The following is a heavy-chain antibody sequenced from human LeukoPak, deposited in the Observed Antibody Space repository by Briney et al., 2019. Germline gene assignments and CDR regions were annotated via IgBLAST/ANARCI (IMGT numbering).Heavy chain of an antibody. Sequence: GGSLRLSCAASGFTFIDYDMHWVRQVIGKGLEWVSAIGIRGDTHYSGSVKGRFTISRENAESSLYLQMNSLRAEDTAVYYCARVGVGSSSREDLFDYWGQGTLVTVSS. CDR3: ARVGVGSSSREDLFDY. D-gene: IGHD6-13*01. V-gene: IGHV3-13*01. CDR2: IGIRGDT. CDR1: GFTFIDYD. J-gene: IGHJ4*02.